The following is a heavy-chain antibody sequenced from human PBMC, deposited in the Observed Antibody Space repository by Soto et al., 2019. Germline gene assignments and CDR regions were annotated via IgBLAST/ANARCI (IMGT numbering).Heavy chain of an antibody. D-gene: IGHD2-2*01. J-gene: IGHJ6*02. V-gene: IGHV1-69*06. CDR3: ARDRGDIVVVPAAMRDYYYYGMDV. CDR2: IIPIFGTA. CDR1: GGTFSSYA. Sequence: QVQLVQSGAEVKKPGSSVKVSCKASGGTFSSYAISWVRQAPGQGLEWMGGIIPIFGTANYAQKFQGRVTITADKSTSTAYMELSSLRSEDTAGYYCARDRGDIVVVPAAMRDYYYYGMDVWGQGTTVTVSS.